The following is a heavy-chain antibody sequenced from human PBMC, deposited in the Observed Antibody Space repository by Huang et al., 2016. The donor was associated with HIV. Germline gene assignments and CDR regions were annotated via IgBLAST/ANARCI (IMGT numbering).Heavy chain of an antibody. CDR1: GYTFTTYS. V-gene: IGHV7-4-1*02. Sequence: QVQLVQSGSELRKPGASVKVSCKASGYTFTTYSLIGVRQAPGQGLEWMGWINTKTGKPTYAQGFTGRFVFSLDTTVNTAYLQISSLKTDDTAKYFCARYRLTGTFLDSWGQGTQVTVSS. D-gene: IGHD3-9*01. CDR3: ARYRLTGTFLDS. J-gene: IGHJ4*02. CDR2: INTKTGKP.